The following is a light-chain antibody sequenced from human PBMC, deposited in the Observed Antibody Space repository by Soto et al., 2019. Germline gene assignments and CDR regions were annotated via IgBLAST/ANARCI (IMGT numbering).Light chain of an antibody. J-gene: IGKJ1*01. CDR3: QHHYNLPAWT. Sequence: DIQMTQSPPSLSASVGDTITITCRASQTISTYLDWYKVTLGKAPKLLIYGASTLKDGVPSRFSGRGSWTGFTLTIYGLQPEDFAPYYCQHHYNLPAWTFGQGTKVEIK. CDR1: QTISTY. CDR2: GAS. V-gene: IGKV1-39*01.